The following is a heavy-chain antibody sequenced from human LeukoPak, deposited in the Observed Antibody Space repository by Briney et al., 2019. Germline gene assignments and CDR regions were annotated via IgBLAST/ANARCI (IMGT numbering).Heavy chain of an antibody. D-gene: IGHD3-10*01. V-gene: IGHV3-48*03. CDR2: ISSSADTI. Sequence: SGGSLRLSCGASGFIFSSYEMNWVRQAPGKGLEWVSYISSSADTIHYADSVKGRFTVSRDNAKNSLYLQMKSRRAEDTAVYDCARDPTYYYGSGTYSYYYGMDVWGQGTTVTVSS. CDR3: ARDPTYYYGSGTYSYYYGMDV. CDR1: GFIFSSYE. J-gene: IGHJ6*02.